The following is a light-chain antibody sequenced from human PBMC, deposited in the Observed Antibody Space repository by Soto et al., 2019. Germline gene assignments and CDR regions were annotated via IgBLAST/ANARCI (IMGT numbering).Light chain of an antibody. CDR2: DAS. J-gene: IGKJ1*01. Sequence: DTQMTPSPSTLSASVGDRVTITCRASQSVSTWLAWYQQKPGKAPKILIYDASSLESGVPSRFSGTGSETEFALTISSLHPDDFATYYCQQYNRPWTFGQGTKVDIK. CDR3: QQYNRPWT. V-gene: IGKV1-5*01. CDR1: QSVSTW.